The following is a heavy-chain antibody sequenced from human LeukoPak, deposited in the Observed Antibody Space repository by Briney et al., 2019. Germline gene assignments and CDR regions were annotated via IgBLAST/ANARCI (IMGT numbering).Heavy chain of an antibody. Sequence: GGSLRLSCVASGFTVSSDYMSWVRQAPGKGLEWVSVIYSDGNTYYADSVKGRFTISRDIPKNTVYLQLNTLRAEDTAVYYCATPSGGYWGQGTLVTVSS. J-gene: IGHJ4*02. CDR1: GFTVSSDY. CDR2: IYSDGNT. V-gene: IGHV3-66*04. D-gene: IGHD6-25*01. CDR3: ATPSGGY.